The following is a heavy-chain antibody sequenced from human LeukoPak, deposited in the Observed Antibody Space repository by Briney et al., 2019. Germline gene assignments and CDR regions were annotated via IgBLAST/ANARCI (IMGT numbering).Heavy chain of an antibody. CDR2: ISYDGSNK. D-gene: IGHD6-13*01. V-gene: IGHV3-30*18. CDR3: AKPVYSSSWSPFDY. CDR1: GFTFSSYG. Sequence: GGPLRLSCAASGFTFSSYGMHWVRQAPGKGLEWVAVISYDGSNKYYADSVKGRFTISRDNSKNTLYLQMNSLRAEDTAVYYCAKPVYSSSWSPFDYWGQGTLVTVSS. J-gene: IGHJ4*02.